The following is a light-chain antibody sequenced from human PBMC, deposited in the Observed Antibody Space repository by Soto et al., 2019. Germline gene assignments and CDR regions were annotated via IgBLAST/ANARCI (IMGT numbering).Light chain of an antibody. CDR3: LQDYNYPYT. CDR1: QNINNY. V-gene: IGKV1-6*01. J-gene: IGKJ2*01. Sequence: IQMTQSPSTLSGSVGDRVTITCRASQNINNYLNWYQQKPGRAPKLLIYDASNLEAGVPSRFSGSGSGTDFTLTISSLQPEDFATYYCLQDYNYPYTFGQGTKVDIK. CDR2: DAS.